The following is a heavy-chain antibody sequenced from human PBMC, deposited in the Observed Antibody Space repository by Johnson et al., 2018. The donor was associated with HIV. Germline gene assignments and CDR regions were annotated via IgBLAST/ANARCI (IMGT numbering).Heavy chain of an antibody. CDR2: IGTAGTT. Sequence: VQLVESGGGLVQPGGSLRLSCAASGFTVSSYDMHWVRQATGKGLEWVSAIGTAGTTNYADSVKGRFTISRDNSKNTLYLQMNSLRAEDTAVYYCAKEQWFGELFSAFDIWGQGTMVTVSS. D-gene: IGHD3-10*01. J-gene: IGHJ3*02. V-gene: IGHV3-13*01. CDR1: GFTVSSYD. CDR3: AKEQWFGELFSAFDI.